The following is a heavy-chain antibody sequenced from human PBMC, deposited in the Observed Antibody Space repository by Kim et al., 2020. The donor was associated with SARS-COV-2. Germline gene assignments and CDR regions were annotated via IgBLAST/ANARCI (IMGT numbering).Heavy chain of an antibody. CDR1: GFTFSNAW. D-gene: IGHD3-22*01. CDR2: IKSKTDGGTT. V-gene: IGHV3-15*01. Sequence: GGSLRLSCAASGFTFSNAWMSWVRQAPGKGLEWVGRIKSKTDGGTTDYAAPVKGRFTISRDDSKNTLYLQMNSLKTEDTAVYYCTTVLTTMIVVDDWGVGYWGQGTLVTVSS. J-gene: IGHJ4*02. CDR3: TTVLTTMIVVDDWGVGY.